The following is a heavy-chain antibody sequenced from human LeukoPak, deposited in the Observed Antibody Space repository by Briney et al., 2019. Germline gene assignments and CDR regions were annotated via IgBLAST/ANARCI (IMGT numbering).Heavy chain of an antibody. V-gene: IGHV3-23*01. CDR1: GFTFSSYA. CDR3: AKGYCSSTSCPLDY. CDR2: ISGSGGST. D-gene: IGHD2-2*01. Sequence: PGGSPRLSCAASGFTFSSYAMSWVRQAPGKGLEWVSAISGSGGSTYYADSVKGRFTISRDNSKNTLYLQMNSLRAEDTAVYYCAKGYCSSTSCPLDYWGQGTLVTVSS. J-gene: IGHJ4*02.